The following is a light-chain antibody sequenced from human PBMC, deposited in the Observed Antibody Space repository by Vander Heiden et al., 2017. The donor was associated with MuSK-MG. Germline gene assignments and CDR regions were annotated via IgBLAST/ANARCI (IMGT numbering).Light chain of an antibody. V-gene: IGKV3-15*01. J-gene: IGKJ1*01. CDR1: ENVNSN. Sequence: ETVMTQSPATLSVSPGERVTLSCRASENVNSNLVWYQQKPGQAPRLLMSGASTRATGIPASFSGSGSGTEFTFTISSLQSEDFAVYYCQQYNNWPRTVGQGTKVEIK. CDR3: QQYNNWPRT. CDR2: GAS.